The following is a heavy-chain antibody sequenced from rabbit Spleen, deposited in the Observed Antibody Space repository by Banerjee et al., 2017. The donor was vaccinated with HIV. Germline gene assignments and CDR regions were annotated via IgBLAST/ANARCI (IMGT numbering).Heavy chain of an antibody. CDR2: IYAGSSGNT. CDR3: ARDTGTSFSSYGMDL. V-gene: IGHV1S40*01. Sequence: QSLEESGGDLVKPGASLTLTCTASGVSFSSNYYMSWVRQAPGKGLEWIACIYAGSSGNTYSAIWAKGRFTISKTSSTTVTLQMTSLTVADTATYFCARDTGTSFSSYGMDLWGPGTLVTVS. J-gene: IGHJ6*01. D-gene: IGHD7-1*01. CDR1: GVSFSSNYY.